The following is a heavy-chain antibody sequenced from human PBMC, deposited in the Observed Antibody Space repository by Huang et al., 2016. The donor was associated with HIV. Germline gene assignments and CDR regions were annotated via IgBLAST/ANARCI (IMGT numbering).Heavy chain of an antibody. V-gene: IGHV3-72*01. J-gene: IGHJ3*02. D-gene: IGHD2-15*01. CDR3: TKGYSGVSVYAFDI. CDR2: RGNRADSYTT. Sequence: EEQLVESGGGFVQPGGSLRLSCAGAGFTLSDHYIDWVRQVPGKGLEWVGRRGNRADSYTTEYAASVKGRFAISRDDSKNSLYLHMNSLKTEDTAVYHCTKGYSGVSVYAFDIWGQGTMVTVSS. CDR1: GFTLSDHY.